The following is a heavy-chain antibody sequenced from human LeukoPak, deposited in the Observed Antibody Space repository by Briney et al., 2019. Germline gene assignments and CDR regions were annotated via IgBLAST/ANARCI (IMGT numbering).Heavy chain of an antibody. J-gene: IGHJ4*02. D-gene: IGHD3-22*01. CDR1: GFTFSGSA. Sequence: GGSLRLSCAASGFTFSGSAMHWVRQASGKGLEWVGRIRSKASSYATAYAASVKGRFTISRDDSKNTAYLQMNSLKTEDTAVYYCAGTYYYDSSAPQFDYWGQGTLVTVSS. CDR3: AGTYYYDSSAPQFDY. V-gene: IGHV3-73*01. CDR2: IRSKASSYAT.